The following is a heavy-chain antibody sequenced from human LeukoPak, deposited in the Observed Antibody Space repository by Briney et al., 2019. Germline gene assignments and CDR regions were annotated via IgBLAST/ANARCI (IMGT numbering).Heavy chain of an antibody. CDR2: INAGNGNT. V-gene: IGHV1-3*03. CDR3: AREPERYCSGGSCYGNWFDP. CDR1: GYTFTSYA. J-gene: IGHJ5*02. Sequence: GASVKVSCKASGYTFTSYAMHWVRQAPGQRLEWMGWINAGNGNTKYSQELQGRVTITRDTSASTVYMELSSLRSEDTAVYYCAREPERYCSGGSCYGNWFDPWGQGTLVTVSS. D-gene: IGHD2-15*01.